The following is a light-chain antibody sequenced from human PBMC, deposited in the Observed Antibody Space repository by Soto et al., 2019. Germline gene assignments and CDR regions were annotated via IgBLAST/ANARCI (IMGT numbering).Light chain of an antibody. CDR3: LQDINYPWT. CDR2: GAS. Sequence: AIQMTDSPSSLSASLGDRVTISCLASQGIGNALGWYQQKKGKPPKVLIYGASNLQSGVPPRFSGSGSGTDFNLAISSLQTEDSATYYCLQDINYPWTFGQGTKVDIK. V-gene: IGKV1-6*01. CDR1: QGIGNA. J-gene: IGKJ1*01.